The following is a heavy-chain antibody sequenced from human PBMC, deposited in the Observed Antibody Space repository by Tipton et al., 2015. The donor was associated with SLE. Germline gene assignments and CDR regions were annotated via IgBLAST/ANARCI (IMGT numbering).Heavy chain of an antibody. CDR3: ARGLGGVTLHWFDP. Sequence: LRLSCTVSGGSISSSSYYWGWIRQPPGKGLEWIGSIYYSGSTYYNPSLKSRVTISVDTSKNQFSLKLSSVTAADTAVYYCARGLGGVTLHWFDPWGQGTLVTVSS. CDR2: IYYSGST. CDR1: GGSISSSSYY. D-gene: IGHD3-16*01. J-gene: IGHJ5*02. V-gene: IGHV4-39*07.